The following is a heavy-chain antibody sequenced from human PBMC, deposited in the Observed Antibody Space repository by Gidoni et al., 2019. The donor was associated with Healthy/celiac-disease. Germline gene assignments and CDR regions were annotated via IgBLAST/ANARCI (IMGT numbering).Heavy chain of an antibody. J-gene: IGHJ6*02. V-gene: IGHV3-23*01. D-gene: IGHD6-13*01. Sequence: TISRDNSKNTLYLQMNSLRAEDTAVYYCAKSGVAAWGYYYGMDVWGQGTTVTVSS. CDR3: AKSGVAAWGYYYGMDV.